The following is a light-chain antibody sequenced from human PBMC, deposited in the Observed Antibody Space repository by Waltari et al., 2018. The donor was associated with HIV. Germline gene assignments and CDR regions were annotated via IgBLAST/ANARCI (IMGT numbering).Light chain of an antibody. CDR3: GSRDSSGYSFA. V-gene: IGLV3-19*01. CDR1: SLRTYY. Sequence: SSDLTQDPGVSVALGQTVRITCHGDSLRTYYAAWYQQKPGQAPILVVYGTNNRPAGVPDRFSGSTSGNTASLTITGAQAVDEADYYCGSRDSSGYSFAFGPGTKVTVL. J-gene: IGLJ1*01. CDR2: GTN.